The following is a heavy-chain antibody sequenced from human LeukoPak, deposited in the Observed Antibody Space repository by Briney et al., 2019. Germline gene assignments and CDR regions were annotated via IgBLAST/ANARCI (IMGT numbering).Heavy chain of an antibody. CDR2: INPNSGGT. V-gene: IGHV1-2*02. CDR3: ARDESSGWYFDY. D-gene: IGHD6-19*01. CDR1: GYTFTGYY. J-gene: IGHJ4*02. Sequence: ASVKVSGKASGYTFTGYYMHWVRQAPGQGLEWMGWINPNSGGTNYAQKFQGRVTMTRDTSISTAYMELSRLRSDDTAVYYCARDESSGWYFDYWGQGTLVTVSS.